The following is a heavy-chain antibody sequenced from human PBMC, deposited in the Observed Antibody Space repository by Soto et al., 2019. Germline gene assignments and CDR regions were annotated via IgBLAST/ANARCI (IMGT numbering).Heavy chain of an antibody. CDR2: IKSGGNT. J-gene: IGHJ6*02. Sequence: GGSLRLSCAASGFTVSTDWMYWVRQAPGKGLEWISVIKSGGNTNYADSVEGRFSISRDNSKDTVYLQMNSLRGEDTAVYYCVRENYYYGMDVWGQGTTVTVSS. V-gene: IGHV3-66*01. CDR1: GFTVSTDW. CDR3: VRENYYYGMDV.